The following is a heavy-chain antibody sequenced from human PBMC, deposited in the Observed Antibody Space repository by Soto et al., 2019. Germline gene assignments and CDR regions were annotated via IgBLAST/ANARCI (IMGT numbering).Heavy chain of an antibody. J-gene: IGHJ6*02. Sequence: SVKVSCKTSGGTFSSYAISWVRQAPGQGLEWMGGIIPIFGTANYAQKFQGRVTITADESTSTAYMELSSLRSEDTAVYYCARDGDYGGDYYGMDVWGQGTTVTVSS. CDR1: GGTFSSYA. CDR3: ARDGDYGGDYYGMDV. D-gene: IGHD4-17*01. V-gene: IGHV1-69*13. CDR2: IIPIFGTA.